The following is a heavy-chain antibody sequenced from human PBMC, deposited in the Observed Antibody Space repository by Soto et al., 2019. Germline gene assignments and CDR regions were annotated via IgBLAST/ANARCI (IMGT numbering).Heavy chain of an antibody. CDR1: GFTFSNAG. CDR3: TTPSWCYY. V-gene: IGHV3-15*07. J-gene: IGHJ4*02. CDR2: IKSKTDGATT. D-gene: IGHD2-15*01. Sequence: EVQLVESGGGLVKPGGSLRLSCAASGFTFSNAGMTWVRQAPGKGLEWVGGIKSKTDGATTDYTGPVKGRFTNSKDNSKHTMNLQMNSLKAEYTAVYYCTTPSWCYYWGQGTLVTVSS.